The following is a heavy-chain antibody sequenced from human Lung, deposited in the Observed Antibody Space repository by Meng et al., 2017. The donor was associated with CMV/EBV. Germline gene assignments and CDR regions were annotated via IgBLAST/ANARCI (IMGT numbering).Heavy chain of an antibody. J-gene: IGHJ4*02. D-gene: IGHD2-2*01. CDR2: IYYGGST. CDR3: AAQRFVPTAPFDY. Sequence: SGGSIDSGNYFWSWIRQHPGKGLEYIGYIYYGGSTYYSPSLKSRATISVDTSKEQFSLKLNSVIAADTAVYYCAAQRFVPTAPFDYWGQGALVTVSS. V-gene: IGHV4-31*02. CDR1: GGSIDSGNYF.